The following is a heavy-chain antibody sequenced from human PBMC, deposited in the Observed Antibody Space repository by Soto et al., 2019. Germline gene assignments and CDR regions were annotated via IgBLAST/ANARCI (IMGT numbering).Heavy chain of an antibody. V-gene: IGHV3-30-3*01. CDR2: ISYDGSNK. CDR1: GFTFSSYA. D-gene: IGHD6-6*01. J-gene: IGHJ6*02. CDR3: ARAGAARLKDYYYGMDV. Sequence: PGGSLRLSCAGSGFTFSSYAMHWVRQAPGKGLEWVAVISYDGSNKYYADSVKGRFTISRDNSKNTLYLQMNSLRAEDTAVYYCARAGAARLKDYYYGMDVWGQGTTVTVSS.